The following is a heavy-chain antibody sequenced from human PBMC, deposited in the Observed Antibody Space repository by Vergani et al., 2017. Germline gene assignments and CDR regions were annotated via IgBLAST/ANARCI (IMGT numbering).Heavy chain of an antibody. J-gene: IGHJ4*02. CDR3: AKATRKTPPKVVVIPEYFDY. V-gene: IGHV3-23*01. CDR1: GFTFSSYA. CDR2: ISGSGGST. Sequence: EVQLLESGGGLVQPGGSLRLSCAASGFTFSSYAMSWVRQAPGKGLEWVSAISGSGGSTYYADSVKGRFTISGDNSKNTLYLQMNSRRAEDTAVYYCAKATRKTPPKVVVIPEYFDYWGQGTLVTVSS. D-gene: IGHD3-22*01.